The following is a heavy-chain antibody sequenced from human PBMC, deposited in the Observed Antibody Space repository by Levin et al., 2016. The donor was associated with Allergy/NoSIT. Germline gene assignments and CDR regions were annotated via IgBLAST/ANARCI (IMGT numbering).Heavy chain of an antibody. V-gene: IGHV1-69*02. CDR3: ARVAAVAPYYYYGMDV. CDR2: IIPILGIA. D-gene: IGHD6-19*01. CDR1: GGTFSSYT. Sequence: SVKVSCKASGGTFSSYTISWVRQAPGQGLEWMGRIIPILGIANYAQKFQGRVTITADKSTSTAYMELSSLRSEDTAVYYCARVAAVAPYYYYGMDVWGQGTTVTVSS. J-gene: IGHJ6*02.